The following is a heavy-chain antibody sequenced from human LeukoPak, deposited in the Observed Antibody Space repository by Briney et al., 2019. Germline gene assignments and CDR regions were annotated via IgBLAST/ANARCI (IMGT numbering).Heavy chain of an antibody. Sequence: PGGSLRLSCAASGFTFSSYSMNWVRQAPGKGLEWVSSISSSSSYIYYADSVKGRFTISRDNAKNALYRQMNSLRAEDTAIYYCTKDRRGPAAGTWYFDSWGQGTLVTVSS. D-gene: IGHD6-13*01. V-gene: IGHV3-21*04. CDR3: TKDRRGPAAGTWYFDS. CDR1: GFTFSSYS. CDR2: ISSSSSYI. J-gene: IGHJ4*02.